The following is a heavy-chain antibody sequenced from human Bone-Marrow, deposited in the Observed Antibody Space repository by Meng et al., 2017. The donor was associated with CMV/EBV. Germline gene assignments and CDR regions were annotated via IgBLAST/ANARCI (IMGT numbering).Heavy chain of an antibody. CDR2: IGTAGDT. CDR1: GFTFSGSA. J-gene: IGHJ4*02. D-gene: IGHD3-10*01. CDR3: ARGLVRGVYGNYFDY. Sequence: GGSLRLSCAASGFTFSGSAMHWVRQASGKGLEWVSAIGTAGDTYYPGSVKGRFTISRENAKNSLYLQMNSLRAGDTAVYYCARGLVRGVYGNYFDYWGQGTLVTVSS. V-gene: IGHV3-13*01.